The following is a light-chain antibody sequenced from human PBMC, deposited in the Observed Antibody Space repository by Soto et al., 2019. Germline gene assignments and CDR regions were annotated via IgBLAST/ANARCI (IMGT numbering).Light chain of an antibody. V-gene: IGKV3-20*01. CDR2: GAS. J-gene: IGKJ2*01. Sequence: IVLTQSPGTLSLSPGERATLSCRASQSVSSSYLAWYQQKPGQAPRLLIYGASSRATGIPDRFSGSGSGTGFTLTISRREPEDFAVYYCQQYGSSPLFTFGQGTKLEIK. CDR3: QQYGSSPLFT. CDR1: QSVSSSY.